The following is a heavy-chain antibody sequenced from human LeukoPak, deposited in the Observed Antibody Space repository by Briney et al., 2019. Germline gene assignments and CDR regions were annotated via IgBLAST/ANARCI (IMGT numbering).Heavy chain of an antibody. CDR3: SRDYGFYSGLYYFDY. J-gene: IGHJ4*02. Sequence: ASVKVSCKASGYTFTGHYIHWVRQAPGQGLEWMGWINPNSGGTKYAQKFQGRVTMTRDTSISTAYMELSRLRADDTAVYSCSRDYGFYSGLYYFDYWGQGTLVTVSS. CDR1: GYTFTGHY. D-gene: IGHD2-2*02. V-gene: IGHV1-2*02. CDR2: INPNSGGT.